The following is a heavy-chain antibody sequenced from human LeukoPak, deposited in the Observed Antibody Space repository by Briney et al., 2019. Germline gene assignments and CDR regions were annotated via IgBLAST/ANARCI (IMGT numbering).Heavy chain of an antibody. D-gene: IGHD3-22*01. CDR1: GFTFSNAW. CDR3: TTDQFIYYDSSGYYYKTEYFQH. J-gene: IGHJ1*01. Sequence: GGSLRLSCAASGFTFSNAWMSWVRQAPGKGLEWVGRIKGKTDGGTTDYAAPVKGRFIISRDDSKSTLYLQMNSLKTEDTAVYYCTTDQFIYYDSSGYYYKTEYFQHWGQGTLVTVS. CDR2: IKGKTDGGTT. V-gene: IGHV3-15*01.